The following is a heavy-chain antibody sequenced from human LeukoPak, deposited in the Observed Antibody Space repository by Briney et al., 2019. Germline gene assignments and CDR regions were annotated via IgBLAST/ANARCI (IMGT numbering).Heavy chain of an antibody. Sequence: GGSLRLSCAASGFAFSSYWMSWVRQAPGKGLEWVANIKGDGSDKYYLDSLKGRFTVSRDNAKNSLYLQMNSLRVEDTALYYCARKTQAALSDYWGQGTLVTVSS. V-gene: IGHV3-7*05. CDR2: IKGDGSDK. CDR1: GFAFSSYW. J-gene: IGHJ4*02. D-gene: IGHD2-15*01. CDR3: ARKTQAALSDY.